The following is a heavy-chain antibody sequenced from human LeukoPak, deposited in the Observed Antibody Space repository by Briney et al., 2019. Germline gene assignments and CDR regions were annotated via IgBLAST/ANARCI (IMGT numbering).Heavy chain of an antibody. D-gene: IGHD4-11*01. J-gene: IGHJ4*02. V-gene: IGHV4-39*01. CDR2: IYYSGST. CDR3: ARQTTVTRPDY. Sequence: SETLSLTCTVPGGSISSSSYYWGWIRQPPGKGLEWIGSIYYSGSTYYNPSLKSRVTISVDTSKNQFSLKLSSVTAADTAVYYCARQTTVTRPDYWGQGTLVTVSS. CDR1: GGSISSSSYY.